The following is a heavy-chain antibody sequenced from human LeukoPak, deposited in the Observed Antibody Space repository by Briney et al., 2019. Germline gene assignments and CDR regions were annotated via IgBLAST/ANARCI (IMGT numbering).Heavy chain of an antibody. J-gene: IGHJ3*02. CDR2: ISWNSGSI. CDR3: AKDKAVAGLGAFDI. CDR1: GFTFDDYA. V-gene: IGHV3-9*01. D-gene: IGHD6-19*01. Sequence: PGGSLRLSCAASGFTFDDYAMHWVRQAPGKGLEWVSGISWNSGSIGYADSVKGRFTISRDNAKNSLYLQMNSLRAEDTALYYCAKDKAVAGLGAFDIWGQGTMVTVSS.